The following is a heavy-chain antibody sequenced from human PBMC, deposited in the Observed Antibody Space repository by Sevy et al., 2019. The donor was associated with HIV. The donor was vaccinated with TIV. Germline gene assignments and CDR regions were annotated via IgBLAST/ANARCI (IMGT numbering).Heavy chain of an antibody. CDR3: AKVPYSYSNPPGWFDP. J-gene: IGHJ5*02. D-gene: IGHD5-18*01. Sequence: GGSLRLSCAASGFTFSSYAMSWVRQAPGKGLEWVSAISGSGGSTYYADSVKGRFTISRDNSKNTLYLQMNSLRAEDTAVCYCAKVPYSYSNPPGWFDPWGQGTLVTV. CDR1: GFTFSSYA. CDR2: ISGSGGST. V-gene: IGHV3-23*01.